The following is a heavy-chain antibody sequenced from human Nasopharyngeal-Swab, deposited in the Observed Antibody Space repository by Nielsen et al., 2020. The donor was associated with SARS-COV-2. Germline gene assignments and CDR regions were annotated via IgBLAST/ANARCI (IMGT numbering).Heavy chain of an antibody. Sequence: SLKISCAASGFTFDDYAMHWVRQAPGKGLEWVSGISWNSGSIGYADSVKGRFTISRDNAKNSLYLQMNSLRAEDTAVYYCAKWNPFSGGYSSSWYPVGGFDYWGQGTLVTVSS. CDR2: ISWNSGSI. J-gene: IGHJ4*02. V-gene: IGHV3-9*01. CDR3: AKWNPFSGGYSSSWYPVGGFDY. D-gene: IGHD6-13*01. CDR1: GFTFDDYA.